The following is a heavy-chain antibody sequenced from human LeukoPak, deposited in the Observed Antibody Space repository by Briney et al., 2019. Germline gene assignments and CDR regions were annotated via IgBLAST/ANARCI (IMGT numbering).Heavy chain of an antibody. J-gene: IGHJ4*02. D-gene: IGHD4-23*01. CDR2: IKQDGSGK. CDR3: ARGGKYGGNTASDY. CDR1: GFTFRSYW. V-gene: IGHV3-7*01. Sequence: GGSLRLSCAASGFTFRSYWMTWVRQAPGNGLEWVANIKQDGSGKYYVDSVKGRFAISRDNAKNSLYLQMNTLRVEDTASYYCARGGKYGGNTASDYWGQGTLVTVSS.